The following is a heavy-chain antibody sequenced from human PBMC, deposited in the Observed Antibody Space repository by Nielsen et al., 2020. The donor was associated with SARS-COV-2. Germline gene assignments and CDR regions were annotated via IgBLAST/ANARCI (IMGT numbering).Heavy chain of an antibody. D-gene: IGHD6-6*01. CDR2: ISYDGTTE. V-gene: IGHV3-30*03. J-gene: IGHJ4*02. Sequence: GGSLRLSCAASGFTFSSYWMHWVRQAPGKGLEWVAIISYDGTTEYNADSVKGRFIISRHNSKNTLYLQMTSLRVEDTAVYYCAREGPDFDSSYFDYWGQGALVIVSS. CDR3: AREGPDFDSSYFDY. CDR1: GFTFSSYW.